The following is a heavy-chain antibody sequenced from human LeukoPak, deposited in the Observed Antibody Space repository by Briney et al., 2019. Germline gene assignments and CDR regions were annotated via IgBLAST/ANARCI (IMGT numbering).Heavy chain of an antibody. CDR3: ARGEGSSHPDY. V-gene: IGHV3-20*04. J-gene: IGHJ4*02. D-gene: IGHD6-6*01. CDR1: GFTFDDYG. CDR2: INWNGGST. Sequence: GGSLRLSCAASGFTFDDYGMSWVRQAPGKGLEWVSGINWNGGSTGYADSVKGRFTISRDNAKNSLYLQMNSLRAEDTAVYYCARGEGSSHPDYWGQGTLVTVSS.